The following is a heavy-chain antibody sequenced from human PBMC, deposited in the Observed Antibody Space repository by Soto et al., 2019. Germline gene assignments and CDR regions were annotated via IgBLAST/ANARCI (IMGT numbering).Heavy chain of an antibody. CDR1: GFTFSDYY. Sequence: PGGSLRLSCAASGFTFSDYYMSWIRQAPGKGLEWVSYISSSGSTIYYADSVKGRFTISRDNAKNSLYLQMNSLRAEDTAVYYCARWQQLVLYNWFDPWGLGTLVTVSS. J-gene: IGHJ5*02. D-gene: IGHD6-13*01. V-gene: IGHV3-11*01. CDR2: ISSSGSTI. CDR3: ARWQQLVLYNWFDP.